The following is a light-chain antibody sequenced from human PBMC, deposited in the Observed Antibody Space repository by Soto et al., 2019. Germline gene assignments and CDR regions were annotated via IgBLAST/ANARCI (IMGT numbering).Light chain of an antibody. CDR3: QQYNSYSLFT. Sequence: DIQMTQSPSTLSASVGDRVTITCRASQKINTWLAWYQQKPGEAPKLLIYKASSLESGVPSRFSGSGSGTEFTLTISSLQPDDSETYYCQQYNSYSLFTFGQGTKLEVK. V-gene: IGKV1-5*03. CDR1: QKINTW. J-gene: IGKJ2*01. CDR2: KAS.